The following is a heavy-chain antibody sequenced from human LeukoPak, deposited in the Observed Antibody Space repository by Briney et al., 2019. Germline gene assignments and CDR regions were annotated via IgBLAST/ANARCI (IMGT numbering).Heavy chain of an antibody. CDR3: ARPRAAVGATIDY. Sequence: GETLKISCKGSGYSFTSYWIGWVRQMPGKGLEWMGIIYPGDSDIRYSPSFQGQVTISADKSISTAYLQWNSLKASDTAIYYCARPRAAVGATIDYWGQGTLVTVSS. V-gene: IGHV5-51*01. D-gene: IGHD1-26*01. CDR1: GYSFTSYW. J-gene: IGHJ4*02. CDR2: IYPGDSDI.